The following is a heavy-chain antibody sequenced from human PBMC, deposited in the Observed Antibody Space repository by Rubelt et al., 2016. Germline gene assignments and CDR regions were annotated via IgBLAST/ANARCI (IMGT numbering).Heavy chain of an antibody. V-gene: IGHV5-51*01. Sequence: EVQLVQSGAEVKKPGESLKISCKGSGYSFTSYWIGWVRQMPGKGLEWMGIIYPGDSDPGYSPTFQGQVTNSADKAISTAYLHWSSLKASDTAMYYCARSTVGATGPNNYWGQGTLVTVSS. CDR2: IYPGDSDP. CDR1: GYSFTSYW. CDR3: ARSTVGATGPNNY. J-gene: IGHJ4*02. D-gene: IGHD1-26*01.